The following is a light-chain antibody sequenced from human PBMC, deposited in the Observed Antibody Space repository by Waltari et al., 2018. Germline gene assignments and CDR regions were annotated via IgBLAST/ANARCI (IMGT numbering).Light chain of an antibody. CDR1: QSVSSR. V-gene: IGKV3-15*01. CDR3: QQYNNWPRT. Sequence: EIEMTQSPATLSASPGERATLSCRASQSVSSRLGWYQQKPGQDPRLLIYGASARATGIPARFSGSGSGTEFTLTISSLQSEDFAVYYCQQYNNWPRTFGQGTKLEIK. CDR2: GAS. J-gene: IGKJ2*01.